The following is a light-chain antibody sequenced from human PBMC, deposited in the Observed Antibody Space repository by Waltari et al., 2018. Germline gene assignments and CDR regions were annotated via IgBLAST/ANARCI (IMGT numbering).Light chain of an antibody. CDR3: MQAMLWPPT. CDR2: KVS. V-gene: IGKV2-30*01. J-gene: IGKJ2*01. CDR1: QSLLYSDGNTY. Sequence: DVVLTQSPLSLPVTLGQPASISCRSSQSLLYSDGNTYLNWFHQRPGQSPRRLIYKVSDRDSGVPDRFSGSGSGTDFTLKITRVEAEDVGVFYCMQAMLWPPTFGQGTNLEIK.